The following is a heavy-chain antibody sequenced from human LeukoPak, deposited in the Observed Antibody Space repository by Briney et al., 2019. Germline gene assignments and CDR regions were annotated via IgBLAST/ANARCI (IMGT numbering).Heavy chain of an antibody. CDR2: FDPEDGET. D-gene: IGHD6-13*01. J-gene: IGHJ4*02. CDR3: ATSYYSSSWYRLPSDY. V-gene: IGHV1-24*01. CDR1: GYTLTELS. Sequence: GASVKASCKVSGYTLTELSMHWVRQAPGKGLEWMGGFDPEDGETIYAQKFQGRVTMTEDTSTDTAYMELSSLRSEDTAVYYCATSYYSSSWYRLPSDYWGQGTLVTVSS.